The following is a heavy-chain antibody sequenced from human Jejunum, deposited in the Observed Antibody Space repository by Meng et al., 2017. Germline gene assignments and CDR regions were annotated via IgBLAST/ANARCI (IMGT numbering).Heavy chain of an antibody. Sequence: VLLQEWRHELGHPLTTPSLTLTLSGSSISSGDYCWTSFRQHPGKGLEWIGYIYYCRYNYYNTYLKSLLNISVDKSKNPFSLKLTSATAADTAVYYCARADCRGGRCRFDDWGQGALVTVSS. CDR2: IYYCRYN. J-gene: IGHJ4*02. D-gene: IGHD2-15*01. CDR3: ARADCRGGRCRFDD. CDR1: GSSISSGDYC. V-gene: IGHV4-31*01.